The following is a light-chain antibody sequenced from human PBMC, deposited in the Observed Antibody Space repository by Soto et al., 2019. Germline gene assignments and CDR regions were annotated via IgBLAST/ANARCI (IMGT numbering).Light chain of an antibody. J-gene: IGKJ2*01. V-gene: IGKV3-20*01. CDR1: QSVSKTH. Sequence: EIVLTQSPGTLSLSPGERATLSCRASQSVSKTHLAWYQQRPGQGPRLLIYGASNRAAGIPDRFSGSGSGTDFNLTISRLEPEDFATYYCQQSYDTTPYTFGQGTKLEVK. CDR3: QQSYDTTPYT. CDR2: GAS.